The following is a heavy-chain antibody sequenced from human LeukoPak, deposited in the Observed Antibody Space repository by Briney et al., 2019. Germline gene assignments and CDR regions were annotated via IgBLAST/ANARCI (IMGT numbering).Heavy chain of an antibody. D-gene: IGHD1-26*01. CDR3: AADHSGRYGGGGFDY. Sequence: EASVKVSCKASGFTFTSSAMQWVRQARGQRLEWIGWIVVGSGNTNYAQKFQERVTITRDMSTSTAYMELSSLRSEDTAVYYCAADHSGRYGGGGFDYWGQGTLVTVSS. CDR2: IVVGSGNT. CDR1: GFTFTSSA. V-gene: IGHV1-58*02. J-gene: IGHJ4*02.